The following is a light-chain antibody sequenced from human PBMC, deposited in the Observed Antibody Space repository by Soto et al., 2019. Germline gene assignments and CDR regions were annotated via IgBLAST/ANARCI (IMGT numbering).Light chain of an antibody. V-gene: IGLV7-46*01. J-gene: IGLJ3*02. CDR3: LLSYSGVRV. CDR2: DTS. CDR1: TGAVTSVHY. Sequence: QAGVTQEPSLTVSPGGTVTLTCGSSTGAVTSVHYPYWFQQKPGQAPRTLIYDTSNKHSWTPARFSGALLGGKAALTLSVAQPEDETDYYCLLSYSGVRVFGGGTKVTVL.